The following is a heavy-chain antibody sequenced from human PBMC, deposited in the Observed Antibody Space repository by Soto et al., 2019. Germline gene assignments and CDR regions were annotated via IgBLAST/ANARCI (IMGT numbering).Heavy chain of an antibody. V-gene: IGHV3-48*02. CDR2: ISGSGGTI. D-gene: IGHD6-19*01. Sequence: EVQLVESGGGMVQPGGSLRVSCAASGFTLSSYSMHWVRQAPGKGLEWVSYISGSGGTIYYADSVKGRFTISRDNAKNSLYVQMNSLRDEDTAVYFCATDTGLRSSGWSYYFDFWGQGTRVTVSS. CDR1: GFTLSSYS. J-gene: IGHJ4*02. CDR3: ATDTGLRSSGWSYYFDF.